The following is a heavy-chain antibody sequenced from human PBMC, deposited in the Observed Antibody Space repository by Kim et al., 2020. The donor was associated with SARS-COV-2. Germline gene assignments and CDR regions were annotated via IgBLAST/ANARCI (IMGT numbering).Heavy chain of an antibody. CDR2: IYHSGST. V-gene: IGHV4-4*02. CDR3: ARLLYYYGPVDY. J-gene: IGHJ4*02. CDR1: GGSISSSNW. Sequence: SETLSFTCAVSGGSISSSNWWSWVRQPPGKGLEWIGEIYHSGSTNYNPSLKSRVTISVDKSKNQFSLKLSSVTAADTAVYYCARLLYYYGPVDYWGQGTLVTVSS. D-gene: IGHD3-10*01.